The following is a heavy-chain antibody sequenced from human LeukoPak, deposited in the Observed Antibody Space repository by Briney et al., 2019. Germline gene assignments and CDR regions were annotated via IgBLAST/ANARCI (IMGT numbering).Heavy chain of an antibody. CDR2: IIPIFGTA. D-gene: IGHD2-15*01. CDR3: ARAGSSSYHHYNGAFDI. V-gene: IGHV1-69*13. CDR1: GYTLTELS. Sequence: GASVKVSCKVSGYTLTELSMHWVRQAPGQGLEWMGGIIPIFGTANYAQKFQGRVTITADESTSTAYMELSSLRSEDTAVYYCARAGSSSYHHYNGAFDIWGQGTMVTVSS. J-gene: IGHJ3*02.